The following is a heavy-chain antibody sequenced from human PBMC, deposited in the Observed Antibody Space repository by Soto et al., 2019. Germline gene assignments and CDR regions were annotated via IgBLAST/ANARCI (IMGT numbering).Heavy chain of an antibody. J-gene: IGHJ6*02. CDR1: GFTYSSYS. Sequence: GGSLRLSCAASGFTYSSYSMNWVRQAPGKGLEWVSYISSSSSTIYYADSVKGRFTISRDNAKNSLYLQMNSLRAEDTAVYYCARAGWGSSTFYYYYDMDVWGQGTTVTVSS. V-gene: IGHV3-48*01. D-gene: IGHD6-6*01. CDR3: ARAGWGSSTFYYYYDMDV. CDR2: ISSSSSTI.